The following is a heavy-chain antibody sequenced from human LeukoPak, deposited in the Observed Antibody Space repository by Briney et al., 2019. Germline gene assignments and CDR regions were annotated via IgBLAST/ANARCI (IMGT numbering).Heavy chain of an antibody. CDR1: GGSISSYY. CDR3: ARDRGASMVRGDGDY. Sequence: SETLSLTCTVSGGSISSYYWGWIRQPPGKGLEWIGSIYYSGSTYYNPSLKSRVTISVDTSKNQFSLKLSSVTAADTAVYYCARDRGASMVRGDGDYWGQGTLVTVSS. CDR2: IYYSGST. J-gene: IGHJ4*02. D-gene: IGHD3-10*01. V-gene: IGHV4-39*07.